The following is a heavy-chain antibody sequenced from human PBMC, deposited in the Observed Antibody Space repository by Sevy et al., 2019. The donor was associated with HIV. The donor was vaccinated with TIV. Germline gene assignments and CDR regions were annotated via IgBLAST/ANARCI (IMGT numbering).Heavy chain of an antibody. V-gene: IGHV3-66*01. D-gene: IGHD5-18*01. J-gene: IGHJ4*02. CDR3: ARGKSGYGYGLDY. CDR1: GFPVSSNY. CDR2: IYSDGST. Sequence: GGSLRLSCAASGFPVSSNYMSWVRQAPGTGLEWVSVIYSDGSTYHADSVKGRFTISRDNSKNTLYLQMNSLRVEDTAVYYCARGKSGYGYGLDYWGQGTLVTVSS.